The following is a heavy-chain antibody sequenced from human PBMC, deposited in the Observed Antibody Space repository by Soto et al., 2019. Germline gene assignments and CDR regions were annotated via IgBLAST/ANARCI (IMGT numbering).Heavy chain of an antibody. D-gene: IGHD3-16*01. CDR3: VRAWGAFDY. J-gene: IGHJ4*02. V-gene: IGHV3-53*01. CDR2: IYSDVGT. CDR1: GFTVGSNY. Sequence: GGSLGLSCVASGFTVGSNYMSWVRQAPGKGLEWVSVIYSDVGTYYADSVKGRFTISRDNSENTVYLQMSSLRAEDTAVYYCVRAWGAFDYCGQGTLVTVSS.